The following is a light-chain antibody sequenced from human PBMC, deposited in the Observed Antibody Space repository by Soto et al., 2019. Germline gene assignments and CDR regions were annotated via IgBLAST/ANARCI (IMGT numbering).Light chain of an antibody. Sequence: DVVLTQSPLSLPVTLGQPASISCRSTQSLVYSDGNIYLNWFQQRPGQSPRRLIYKVSNRDSGVPVRFSGSGSCNDLILKIRRVVDEDVGFYYCLPGTHWPPITFGQGTRLEIK. CDR2: KVS. CDR1: QSLVYSDGNIY. V-gene: IGKV2-30*01. CDR3: LPGTHWPPIT. J-gene: IGKJ5*01.